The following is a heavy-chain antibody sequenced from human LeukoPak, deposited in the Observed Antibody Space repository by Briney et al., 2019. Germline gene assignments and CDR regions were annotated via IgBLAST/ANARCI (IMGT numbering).Heavy chain of an antibody. Sequence: SETLSLTCTVSGGSISSSGYYWGWIRQPPGKGLEWIRSFYYTGSTFYNPSLKSRVTISVDTSKNQFSLKLSSVTAADTAVYYCARRSGTYHAFDIWGQGTMVTVSS. CDR3: ARRSGTYHAFDI. J-gene: IGHJ3*02. V-gene: IGHV4-39*01. CDR2: FYYTGST. D-gene: IGHD1-26*01. CDR1: GGSISSSGYY.